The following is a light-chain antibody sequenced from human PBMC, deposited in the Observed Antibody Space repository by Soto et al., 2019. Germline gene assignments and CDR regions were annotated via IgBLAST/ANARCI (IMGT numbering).Light chain of an antibody. CDR1: SSNIGSAY. V-gene: IGLV1-47*01. CDR3: AAWDDSLVV. J-gene: IGLJ2*01. Sequence: QSVLTQPPSASGTPGQTVTISCSGSSSNIGSAYIYWYQHLPGTAPKLLIYRNNQRPSGVPDRFSASKSGTSASLAISGLRSEDDADYYCAAWDDSLVVFXGGTKVTVL. CDR2: RNN.